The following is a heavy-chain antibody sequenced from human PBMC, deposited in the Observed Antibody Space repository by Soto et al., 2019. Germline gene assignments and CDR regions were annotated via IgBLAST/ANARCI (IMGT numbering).Heavy chain of an antibody. CDR2: ISGSGGSP. J-gene: IGHJ4*02. V-gene: IGHV3-23*01. CDR1: GFTFSSYA. D-gene: IGHD2-15*01. CDR3: ARDSYCSGGSCYPGFLDY. Sequence: GGSLRLSCAASGFTFSSYAMSWVRQAPGKGLEWVSAISGSGGSPYYADSVKGRFTISRDNSKNTLYLQMNSLRAEDTAVYYCARDSYCSGGSCYPGFLDYWGQGTQVTGSS.